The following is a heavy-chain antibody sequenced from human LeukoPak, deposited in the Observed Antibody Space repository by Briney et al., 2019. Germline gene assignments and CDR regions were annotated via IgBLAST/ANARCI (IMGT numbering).Heavy chain of an antibody. J-gene: IGHJ3*02. CDR3: ARDSPDYDDAFDI. V-gene: IGHV3-7*01. Sequence: GGSLRLSCAASGFTFSSYWMSWVRQAPGKGLEWVANIKQDGSEKYYVDSVKGRFTISRDNAKNSLYLQMNSLRAEDTAVYYCARDSPDYDDAFDIWGQGTMVTVSS. D-gene: IGHD4-17*01. CDR2: IKQDGSEK. CDR1: GFTFSSYW.